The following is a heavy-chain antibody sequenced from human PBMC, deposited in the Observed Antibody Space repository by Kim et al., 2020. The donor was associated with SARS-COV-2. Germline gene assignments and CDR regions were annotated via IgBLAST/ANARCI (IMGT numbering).Heavy chain of an antibody. Sequence: ASVKVSCKASGYTFTSYAMHWVRQAPGQRLEWMGWINAGNGNTEYSQKFQGSVTITRDTSASTVYMELSSLTSEDTAVYYCARDFGSTKPTYWGQGTLVT. D-gene: IGHD3-16*01. CDR2: INAGNGNT. CDR3: ARDFGSTKPTY. CDR1: GYTFTSYA. J-gene: IGHJ4*02. V-gene: IGHV1-3*01.